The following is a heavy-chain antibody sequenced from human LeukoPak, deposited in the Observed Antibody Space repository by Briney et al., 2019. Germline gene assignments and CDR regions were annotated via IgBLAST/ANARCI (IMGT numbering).Heavy chain of an antibody. D-gene: IGHD2-2*01. J-gene: IGHJ4*02. CDR2: INPIDGDT. CDR1: GYTFTDYY. Sequence: LAASVKVSCKASGYTFTDYYMHWVRQAPGQGFEWMGWINPIDGDTYYAQTFQGRVTMTRDTSISTANMEVSRLRSDDTAVYYCARANFLYCSSTSCLFDYWGQGTLVTVSS. CDR3: ARANFLYCSSTSCLFDY. V-gene: IGHV1-2*02.